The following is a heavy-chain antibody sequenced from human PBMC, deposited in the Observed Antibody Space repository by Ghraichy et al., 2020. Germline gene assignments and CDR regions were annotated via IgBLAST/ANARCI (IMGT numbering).Heavy chain of an antibody. Sequence: ASVKVSCKASGYTFTGYYIHWVRQAPGQGLEWMGRINPKSGGSNYAQKFQGRVTMTRDTSISSVYMELSRVTSDDTAVYYCAKASPPYCDGGSCYFMDVWGKGTTVTVSS. CDR3: AKASPPYCDGGSCYFMDV. V-gene: IGHV1-2*06. CDR2: INPKSGGS. J-gene: IGHJ6*03. CDR1: GYTFTGYY. D-gene: IGHD2-15*01.